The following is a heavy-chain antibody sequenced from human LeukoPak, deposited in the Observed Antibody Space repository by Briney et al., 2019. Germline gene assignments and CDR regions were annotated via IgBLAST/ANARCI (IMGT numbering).Heavy chain of an antibody. CDR2: IGTAGVT. D-gene: IGHD5-12*01. Sequence: GGSLRLSCAASGFTFSSYDMHWVRQATGKGLEWVSAIGTAGVTYYPGSVKGRFTISGENAKNSLYLQMNSLRAGDTAVYYCARQTDSGYDAFDIWGQGTMVTVSS. CDR1: GFTFSSYD. CDR3: ARQTDSGYDAFDI. J-gene: IGHJ3*02. V-gene: IGHV3-13*01.